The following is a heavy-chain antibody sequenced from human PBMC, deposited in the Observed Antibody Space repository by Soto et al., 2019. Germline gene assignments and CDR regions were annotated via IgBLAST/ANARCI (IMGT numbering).Heavy chain of an antibody. D-gene: IGHD6-13*01. CDR1: GGSISSYY. V-gene: IGHV4-59*01. J-gene: IGHJ6*02. Sequence: SSETLSLTCTVSGGSISSYYWSWIRQPPGKGLEWIGYIYYSGSTNYNPSLKSRVTISVDTSKNQFSLKLSSVTAADTAVYYCARGPGIAAAGPPWGMDVWGQGTTVTVSS. CDR3: ARGPGIAAAGPPWGMDV. CDR2: IYYSGST.